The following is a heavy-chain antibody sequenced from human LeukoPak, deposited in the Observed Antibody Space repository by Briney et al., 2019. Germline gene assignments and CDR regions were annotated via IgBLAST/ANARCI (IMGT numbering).Heavy chain of an antibody. D-gene: IGHD4-23*01. Sequence: PGGSLRLSCAASGFTFSSYAMSWVRQAPGKGLEWVANILYDGSHEFYADSVKGRFTISRDNSKNTLYLQINSLRTEDTAVYFCAKEGRWLDSWGQGTLVTVSS. CDR3: AKEGRWLDS. CDR1: GFTFSSYA. V-gene: IGHV3-30*04. J-gene: IGHJ4*02. CDR2: ILYDGSHE.